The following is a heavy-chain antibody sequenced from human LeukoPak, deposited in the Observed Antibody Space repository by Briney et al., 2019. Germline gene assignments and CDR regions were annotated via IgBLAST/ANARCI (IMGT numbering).Heavy chain of an antibody. J-gene: IGHJ4*02. CDR3: ARHPGVRGAIDY. CDR2: ICYSGST. V-gene: IGHV4-30-4*01. Sequence: SQTLSLTCTVSGGSISSGDYYWSWIRQPPGKGLEWIGYICYSGSTYYNPSLKSRVTISVDTSKNQFSLKLSSVTAADTAVYYCARHPGVRGAIDYWGQGTLVTVSS. CDR1: GGSISSGDYY. D-gene: IGHD3-10*01.